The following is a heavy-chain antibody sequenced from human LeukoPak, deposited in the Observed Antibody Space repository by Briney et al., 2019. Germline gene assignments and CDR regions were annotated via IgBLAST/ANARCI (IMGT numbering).Heavy chain of an antibody. CDR3: ARTRIDSSGYYYGLGAFDI. CDR1: KFAFSSYA. J-gene: IGHJ3*02. CDR2: IYSGGST. Sequence: PGGSLRLSCAASKFAFSSYAMSWVRQAPGKGLEWVSVIYSGGSTYYADSVKGRFTISRDNSKNTLYLQMNSLRAEDTAVYYCARTRIDSSGYYYGLGAFDIWGQGTMVTVSS. D-gene: IGHD3-22*01. V-gene: IGHV3-53*01.